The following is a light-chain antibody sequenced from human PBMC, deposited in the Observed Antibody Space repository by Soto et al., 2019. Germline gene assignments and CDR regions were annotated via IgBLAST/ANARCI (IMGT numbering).Light chain of an antibody. V-gene: IGKV1-12*01. Sequence: DIQITQSPFSVSAYVAQTVTITCRSSQGISRWLAWYQQKPGKAPKLLIYVASSLQSGVPSRFRGSGSGTDFTLTISSLQTEDFATYYCKQANSFPCTFGKGTKVDIK. J-gene: IGKJ1*01. CDR1: QGISRW. CDR2: VAS. CDR3: KQANSFPCT.